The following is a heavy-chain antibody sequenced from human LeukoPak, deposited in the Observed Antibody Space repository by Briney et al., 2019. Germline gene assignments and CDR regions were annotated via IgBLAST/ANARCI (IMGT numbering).Heavy chain of an antibody. Sequence: GGSLRLSCAASGFTFSSYGMSWVRQAPGKGLEWVSAISGSGGSTYYADSVKGRFTISRDNAKNTLYLQMNSLRAEDTAVYYCARETRYYDSSGFPSFDYWGQGTLVTVSS. V-gene: IGHV3-23*01. CDR2: ISGSGGST. CDR3: ARETRYYDSSGFPSFDY. D-gene: IGHD3-22*01. J-gene: IGHJ4*02. CDR1: GFTFSSYG.